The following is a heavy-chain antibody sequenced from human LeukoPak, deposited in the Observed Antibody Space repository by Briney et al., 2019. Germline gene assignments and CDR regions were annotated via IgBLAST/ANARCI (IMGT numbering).Heavy chain of an antibody. CDR3: AKDRHYYDSSGYYYTYFDY. CDR1: GFTFSSYA. D-gene: IGHD3-22*01. J-gene: IGHJ4*02. CDR2: ISYDGSNK. Sequence: PGGSLRLSCEASGFTFSSYAMHWVRQAPGKGLEWVAVISYDGSNKYYADSVKGRFTISRDNSKNTLYLQMNSLRAEDTAVYYCAKDRHYYDSSGYYYTYFDYWGQGTLVTVSS. V-gene: IGHV3-30*04.